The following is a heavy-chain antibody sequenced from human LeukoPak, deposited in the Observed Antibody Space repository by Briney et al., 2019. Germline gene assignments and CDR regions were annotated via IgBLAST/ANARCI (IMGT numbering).Heavy chain of an antibody. D-gene: IGHD6-13*01. V-gene: IGHV3-21*01. CDR1: GFTFSSYS. CDR3: AGDAAADFDY. CDR2: ISSSSSYI. J-gene: IGHJ4*02. Sequence: PGGSLRLSYAASGFTFSSYSMNWVRQAPGKGLEWVSSISSSSSYIYYADSVKGRFTISRDNAKNSLYLQMNSLRAEDTAVYYCAGDAAADFDYWGQGTLATVSS.